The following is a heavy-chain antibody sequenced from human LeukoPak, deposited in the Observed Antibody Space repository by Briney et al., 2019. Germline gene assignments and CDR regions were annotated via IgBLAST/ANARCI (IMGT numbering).Heavy chain of an antibody. J-gene: IGHJ5*02. CDR3: ARADCSSTSCSYWFDP. CDR2: MNPNSGNT. CDR1: GYTFTSYD. D-gene: IGHD2-2*01. Sequence: ASVKVSCKASGYTFTSYDINWVRQATGQGLEWMGWMNPNSGNTGYAQKFQGRVTMTRNTSISTAYMELSSLRSEDTAVYYCARADCSSTSCSYWFDPWGQGTLVTVSS. V-gene: IGHV1-8*01.